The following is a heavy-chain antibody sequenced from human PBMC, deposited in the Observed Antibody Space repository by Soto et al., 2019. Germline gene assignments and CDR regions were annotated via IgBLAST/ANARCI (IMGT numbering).Heavy chain of an antibody. V-gene: IGHV4-34*01. Sequence: SETLSVTCGVEGGCFSGYDWSWILQPQGKRLEWIGEINHSGSTNYNPSLKSRVTISVDTSKNQFSLKLSSVTAADTAVYYCPRDRTTSDYWGQRTQVTVSS. J-gene: IGHJ4*02. CDR1: GGCFSGYD. D-gene: IGHD1-26*01. CDR3: PRDRTTSDY. CDR2: INHSGST.